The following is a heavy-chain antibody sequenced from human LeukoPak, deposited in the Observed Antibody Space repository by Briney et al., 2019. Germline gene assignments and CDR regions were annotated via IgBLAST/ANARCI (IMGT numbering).Heavy chain of an antibody. J-gene: IGHJ4*02. V-gene: IGHV1-46*01. Sequence: ASVKVSCKASGYTFTSNYIHWVRQAPGQGLEWMGVIHPSGGGTNYAPKFQGRVTMTRDTSTTTVFMELSSLTSEDTAIYYCARMEMDPGIVTNYFDYWGQGTLVTVSS. CDR3: ARMEMDPGIVTNYFDY. CDR2: IHPSGGGT. D-gene: IGHD5-18*01. CDR1: GYTFTSNY.